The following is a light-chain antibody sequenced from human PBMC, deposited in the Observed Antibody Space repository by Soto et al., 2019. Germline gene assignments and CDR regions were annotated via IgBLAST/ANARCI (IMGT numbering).Light chain of an antibody. J-gene: IGLJ3*02. Sequence: QTVVTQEPSFSVSPGRTVTLTCGLSSGSVSTTYYPTWYQQTPGQAPRTLIYSTDTRSSGVPDRFSGSILGNKAALTITGAQADDESDYYCVLYMGRGIWVFGGGNKLTVL. V-gene: IGLV8-61*01. CDR2: STD. CDR3: VLYMGRGIWV. CDR1: SGSVSTTYY.